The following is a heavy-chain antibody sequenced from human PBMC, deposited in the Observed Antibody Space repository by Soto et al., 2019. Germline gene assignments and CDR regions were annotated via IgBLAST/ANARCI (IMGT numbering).Heavy chain of an antibody. CDR2: IWYDGSNK. J-gene: IGHJ6*02. V-gene: IGHV3-33*01. D-gene: IGHD1-26*01. CDR1: GFTFSSYG. Sequence: VGSLRLSCAASGFTFSSYGMHWVRQAPGKGLEWVAVIWYDGSNKYYADSVKGRFTISRDNSKNTLYLQMNSLRDEDTAVYYCARDLPIVGATYYGMDVWGQGTTVTVSS. CDR3: ARDLPIVGATYYGMDV.